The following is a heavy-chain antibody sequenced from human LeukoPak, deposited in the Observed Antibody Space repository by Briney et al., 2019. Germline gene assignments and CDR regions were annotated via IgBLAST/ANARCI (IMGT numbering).Heavy chain of an antibody. J-gene: IGHJ4*02. Sequence: GASVKVSCKASGYTFTSYGISWVRQAPGQGLEWMGWISAYNGNTNYAQKLQGRVTMPTDTSTRTAYMELRSLRSDDTAVYYCARTYCSSTSCYSGYWGQGTLVTVSS. V-gene: IGHV1-18*01. D-gene: IGHD2-2*01. CDR3: ARTYCSSTSCYSGY. CDR2: ISAYNGNT. CDR1: GYTFTSYG.